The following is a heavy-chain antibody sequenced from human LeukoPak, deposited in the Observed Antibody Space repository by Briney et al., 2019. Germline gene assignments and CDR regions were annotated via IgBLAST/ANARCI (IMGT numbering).Heavy chain of an antibody. CDR2: INPNSGGT. J-gene: IGHJ4*02. D-gene: IGHD5-24*01. Sequence: ASVKVSCKASGYTFTGYYMHWVRQAPGQGLEWMGWINPNSGGTNYAQKFQGRVTMPRDTSISTAYMELSRLRSDDTAVYYCAKTGEMATTAPDYWGQGTLVPVSS. CDR3: AKTGEMATTAPDY. V-gene: IGHV1-2*02. CDR1: GYTFTGYY.